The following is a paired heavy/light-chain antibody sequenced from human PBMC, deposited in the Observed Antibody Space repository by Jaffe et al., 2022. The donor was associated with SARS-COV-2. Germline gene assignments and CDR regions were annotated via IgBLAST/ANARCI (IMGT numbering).Heavy chain of an antibody. CDR3: ARYGSDVYFDY. D-gene: IGHD3-10*01. V-gene: IGHV4-61*02. J-gene: IGHJ4*02. CDR1: GGSVSSGSYY. Sequence: QVQLQESGPGLVKPSQTLSLTCSVSGGSVSSGSYYWSWIRQPAGKGLEWIGRIYTSGKSTNYNPSLKSRVTMSVDTSKNQFSLELSSVTAADTAVYYCARYGSDVYFDYWGQGTLVTVSS. CDR2: IYTSGKST.
Light chain of an antibody. CDR3: NSRDSSGDHEV. V-gene: IGLV3-19*01. J-gene: IGLJ1*01. Sequence: SSELTQDPAVSVALGQTVRITCQGDSLRTYYASWYQQKPGQAPVLVVYGKSNRPSGIPDRFSGSISGNTASLTITGAQAEDEADYYCNSRDSSGDHEVFGTGTKVTVL. CDR1: SLRTYY. CDR2: GKS.